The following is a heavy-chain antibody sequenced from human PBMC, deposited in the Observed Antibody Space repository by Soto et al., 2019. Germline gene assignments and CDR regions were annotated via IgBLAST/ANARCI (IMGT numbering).Heavy chain of an antibody. CDR3: AKGRSSATTINWFDP. J-gene: IGHJ5*02. D-gene: IGHD1-1*01. V-gene: IGHV3-23*01. CDR2: ISNSGGST. Sequence: EVQLLESGGGLVQSGGSLRLSCAASGFAFGGFGMSWVRQAPGKGLEWVSSISNSGGSTSYADSVKGRFTISRDNSKNTVYLQVNSLRAEDTAIYYCAKGRSSATTINWFDPWGQGTLVTVSS. CDR1: GFAFGGFG.